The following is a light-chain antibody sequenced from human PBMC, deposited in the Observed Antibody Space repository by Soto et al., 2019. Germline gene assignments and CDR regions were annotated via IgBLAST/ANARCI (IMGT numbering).Light chain of an antibody. CDR3: ILYTTSNPLCV. V-gene: IGLV2-14*01. CDR2: EVS. CDR1: SSDVGAYNY. Sequence: QSALTQPASVSGSPGQSITISCTGTSSDVGAYNYVSWYQQHPGKAPKIIIYEVSNRPSGVSHRFSGSKSGNTASLTISGLHAEDEAGYYCILYTTSNPLCVFGTGTKVTVL. J-gene: IGLJ1*01.